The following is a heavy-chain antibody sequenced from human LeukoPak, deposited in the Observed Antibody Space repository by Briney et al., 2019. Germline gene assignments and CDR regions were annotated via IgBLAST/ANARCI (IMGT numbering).Heavy chain of an antibody. Sequence: GGSLRLSCAASGFTFSSYSMNWVRQAPGKGLEWVSYISSSSSTIYYADSVKGRFTISRDNAKNSLYLQMNSLRAEDTAVYYCARVTYYYDRSGYSWDYWGQGTLVTVSS. CDR3: ARVTYYYDRSGYSWDY. D-gene: IGHD3-22*01. CDR1: GFTFSSYS. J-gene: IGHJ4*02. CDR2: ISSSSSTI. V-gene: IGHV3-48*04.